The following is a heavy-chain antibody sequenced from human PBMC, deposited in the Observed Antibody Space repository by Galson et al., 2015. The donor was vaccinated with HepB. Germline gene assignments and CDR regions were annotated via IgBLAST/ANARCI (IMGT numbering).Heavy chain of an antibody. CDR3: QIGHYFVS. Sequence: SLRLSCATSGFTFNVYAMSWVRQAPGKGLEWISYISSNGKGIYYADSVKGRFTISRDNAKNLLYLQMNSVRAEDTAVYYCQIGHYFVSWGQGTLVIVSS. CDR2: ISSNGKGI. V-gene: IGHV3-11*01. D-gene: IGHD2-21*01. CDR1: GFTFNVYA. J-gene: IGHJ4*02.